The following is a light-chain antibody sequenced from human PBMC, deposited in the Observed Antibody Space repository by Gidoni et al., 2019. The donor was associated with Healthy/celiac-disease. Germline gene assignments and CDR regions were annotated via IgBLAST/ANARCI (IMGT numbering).Light chain of an antibody. CDR1: QSVSSSY. V-gene: IGKV3D-20*01. CDR2: DA. Sequence: EIVLTQSPATLSLSPGERATLSCGASQSVSSSYLAWYQQKPGLAPRLLIYDAASGSGTDFTLTISRLEPEDFAVYYCQQYGSSPTFGQGTRLEIK. CDR3: QQYGSSPT. J-gene: IGKJ5*01.